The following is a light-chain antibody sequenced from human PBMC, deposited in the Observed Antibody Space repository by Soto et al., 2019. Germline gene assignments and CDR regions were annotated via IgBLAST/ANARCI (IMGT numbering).Light chain of an antibody. CDR3: QAYDYSLTAFV. J-gene: IGLJ3*02. V-gene: IGLV1-40*01. Sequence: QSVLTQPPSVSGAPGQRVTISCTGNNSNLGAGYDVHWYQQLPGAAPKLVVFGNRNRPSGVPERFSGSKSGTSASLAITGLHAEDEADYYCQAYDYSLTAFVFGGGIKVTVL. CDR2: GNR. CDR1: NSNLGAGYD.